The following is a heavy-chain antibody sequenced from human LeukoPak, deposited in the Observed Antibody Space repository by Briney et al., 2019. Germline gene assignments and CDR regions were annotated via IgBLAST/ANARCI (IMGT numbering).Heavy chain of an antibody. J-gene: IGHJ4*02. V-gene: IGHV4-59*08. CDR2: IYYSGST. D-gene: IGHD4-17*01. CDR1: GGSMSSYY. Sequence: PSETLSLTCTVSGGSMSSYYWSWIRQPPGKGLEWIGYIYYSGSTYYNPSLKSRVTISVDTSKNQFSLKLSSVTAADTAVYYCARTWPRGDYTLGYFDYWGQGTLVTVSS. CDR3: ARTWPRGDYTLGYFDY.